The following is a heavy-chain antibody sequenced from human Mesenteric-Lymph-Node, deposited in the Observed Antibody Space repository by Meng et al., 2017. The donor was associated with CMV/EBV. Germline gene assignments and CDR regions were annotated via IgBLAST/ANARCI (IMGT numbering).Heavy chain of an antibody. Sequence: PSSAGSGFTFMRYNRNWVRQAPGKGLEWVSSISSSSTYIHYADSVKGRFTITRNNAKNSLYMQMNSLRAEDTAVYYCARLETPDYWGQGTLVTVSS. J-gene: IGHJ4*02. CDR1: GFTFMRYN. V-gene: IGHV3-21*01. CDR3: ARLETPDY. D-gene: IGHD3-3*01. CDR2: ISSSSTYI.